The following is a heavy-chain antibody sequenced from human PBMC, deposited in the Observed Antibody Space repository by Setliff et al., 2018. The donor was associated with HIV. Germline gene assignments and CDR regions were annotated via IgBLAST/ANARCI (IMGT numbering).Heavy chain of an antibody. CDR3: ARGKTWLRFLDY. CDR2: INTHSGYT. CDR1: GYTFNNYG. D-gene: IGHD5-12*01. Sequence: EASVKVSCKASGYTFNNYGISWVRQAPGQGLEWMGWINTHSGYTNYAQNVQGRVTVTMDTSTSTAYMELRSLKSDDTAIYYCARGKTWLRFLDYWGQGTLVTVSS. J-gene: IGHJ4*02. V-gene: IGHV1-18*01.